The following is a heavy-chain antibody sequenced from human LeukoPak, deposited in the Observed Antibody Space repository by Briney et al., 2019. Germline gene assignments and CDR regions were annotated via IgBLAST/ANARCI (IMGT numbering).Heavy chain of an antibody. J-gene: IGHJ5*02. CDR2: IYYSGST. CDR3: ARDLGPNNWFDP. CDR1: GGSISSGGYY. D-gene: IGHD3-16*01. Sequence: SETLSLTCTVSGGSISSGGYYWSWIRQHPGMGLEWIGYIYYSGSTYYNPSLKSRVTISVDTSKNQCSLKLSSVTAADTAVYYCARDLGPNNWFDPWGQGTLVTVSS. V-gene: IGHV4-31*03.